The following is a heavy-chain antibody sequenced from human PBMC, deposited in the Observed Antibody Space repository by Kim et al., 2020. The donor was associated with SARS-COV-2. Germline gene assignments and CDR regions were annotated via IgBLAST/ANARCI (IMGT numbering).Heavy chain of an antibody. J-gene: IGHJ3*02. CDR3: ARDKLDYYDSSGYYPDAFDI. V-gene: IGHV3-11*06. D-gene: IGHD3-22*01. Sequence: FTISRDNAKNSLYLQMNSLRSEDTAVYYCARDKLDYYDSSGYYPDAFDIWGQGTMVTVSS.